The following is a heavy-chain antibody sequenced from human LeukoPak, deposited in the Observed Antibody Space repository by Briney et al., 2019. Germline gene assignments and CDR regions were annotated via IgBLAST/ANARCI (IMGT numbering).Heavy chain of an antibody. D-gene: IGHD1-26*01. Sequence: SETLSLTCTVSGGSISSYYWSWIRQPPGKGLEWIGYIYYSGSTNYNPSLKSRVTISVDTSKDQFSLKLNSVTAADTAVYYCARHGSSSNFGYYYGMDVWGQGTTVTVSS. V-gene: IGHV4-59*08. CDR3: ARHGSSSNFGYYYGMDV. CDR1: GGSISSYY. CDR2: IYYSGST. J-gene: IGHJ6*02.